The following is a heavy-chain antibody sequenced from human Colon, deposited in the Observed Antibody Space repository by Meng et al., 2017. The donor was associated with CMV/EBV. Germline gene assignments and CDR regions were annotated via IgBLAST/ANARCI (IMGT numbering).Heavy chain of an antibody. CDR2: INPKSGDT. D-gene: IGHD3-3*01. Sequence: LVQSGADVRKPGAAVKVSCKASEYSFTGFYIQLVRQAPGQGLEWMGWINPKSGDTIYEQKFQGRVTMTRDTSISTVYMDLNSLRSDDTAVYFCARDLWSGSSDYFDYWGQGTLVTVSS. V-gene: IGHV1-2*02. CDR1: EYSFTGFY. CDR3: ARDLWSGSSDYFDY. J-gene: IGHJ4*02.